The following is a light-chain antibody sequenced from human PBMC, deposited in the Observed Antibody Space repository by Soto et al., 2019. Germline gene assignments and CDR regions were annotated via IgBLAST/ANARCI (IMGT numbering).Light chain of an antibody. V-gene: IGKV3D-7*01. J-gene: IGKJ4*01. Sequence: VLTQSPAALSLSPGGRAILSCRASQTVSRYYLSWYQKKPGQPPRLLIYGASTRATGVPDRFSGSGSGADFTLTISSLQPEDFAVYYCQQALTFGGGTTVE. CDR3: QQALT. CDR1: QTVSRYY. CDR2: GAS.